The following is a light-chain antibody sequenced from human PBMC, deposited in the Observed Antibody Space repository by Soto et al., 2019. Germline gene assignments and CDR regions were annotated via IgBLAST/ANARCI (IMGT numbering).Light chain of an antibody. Sequence: DIVMTQSPATLSVSPGERATLSCRARQSISSNLAWYQQQPGQAPRLLIYGASTRATGIPARFSGSGSGTEFTLTINSLQSEDFAVYYCQQYNNWPRTFGQGTKVDIK. CDR3: QQYNNWPRT. J-gene: IGKJ1*01. CDR1: QSISSN. CDR2: GAS. V-gene: IGKV3-15*01.